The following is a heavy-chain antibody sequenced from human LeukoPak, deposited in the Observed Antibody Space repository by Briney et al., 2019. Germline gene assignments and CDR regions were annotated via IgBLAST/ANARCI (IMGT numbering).Heavy chain of an antibody. J-gene: IGHJ6*03. V-gene: IGHV4-59*01. CDR2: IYYTGST. Sequence: SETLSLTCTVSGGSISSYYWSWIRQPPGKGLECIGYIYYTGSTNYNPSLKSRVTISVDTSKNQFSLRLSSVTAADTAVYYCARVDHYYYYMDVWGKGTTVTVSS. CDR1: GGSISSYY. CDR3: ARVDHYYYYMDV.